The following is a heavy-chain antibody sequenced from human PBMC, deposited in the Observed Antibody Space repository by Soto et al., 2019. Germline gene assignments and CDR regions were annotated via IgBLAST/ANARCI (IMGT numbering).Heavy chain of an antibody. Sequence: SETLSLTCAVSAYSISSGYYWGWIRQPPGKGLEWIGSIYHSGSTYYNPSLKSRVTISVDTSKNQFSLKLSSVTAADTAVYFGGSSDFWSGVELGGGYYFDYWGQGTLVTVSS. V-gene: IGHV4-38-2*01. J-gene: IGHJ4*02. CDR3: GSSDFWSGVELGGGYYFDY. CDR1: AYSISSGYY. D-gene: IGHD3-3*01. CDR2: IYHSGST.